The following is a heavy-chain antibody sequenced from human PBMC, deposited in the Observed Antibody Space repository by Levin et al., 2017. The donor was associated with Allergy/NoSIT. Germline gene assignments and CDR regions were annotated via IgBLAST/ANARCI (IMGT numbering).Heavy chain of an antibody. J-gene: IGHJ4*02. CDR2: ISGSGGST. CDR3: ARSRGAVAGLFDY. D-gene: IGHD6-19*01. Sequence: GESLKISCAASGFTFSSYAMSWVRQAPGKGLEWVSAISGSGGSTYYADSVKGRFTISRDNSKNTLYLQMNSLRAEDTAVYYCARSRGAVAGLFDYWGQGTLVTVSS. CDR1: GFTFSSYA. V-gene: IGHV3-23*01.